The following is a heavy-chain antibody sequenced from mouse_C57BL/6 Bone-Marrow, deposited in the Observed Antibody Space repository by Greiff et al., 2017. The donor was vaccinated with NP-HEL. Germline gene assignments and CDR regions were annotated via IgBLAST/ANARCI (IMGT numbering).Heavy chain of an antibody. J-gene: IGHJ4*01. CDR1: GYTFTSYW. CDR2: IDPSDSYT. V-gene: IGHV1-69*01. D-gene: IGHD1-1*01. CDR3: ARSSIYDYGSSYRDYAKDN. Sequence: QVQLQQPGAELVMPGASVKLSCKASGYTFTSYWMHWVKQRPGQGLEWIGEIDPSDSYTNYNQKFKGKSTLTVDKSSSTAYMQLSSLTSEDSAVYCCARSSIYDYGSSYRDYAKDNWGQGTSVTVSS.